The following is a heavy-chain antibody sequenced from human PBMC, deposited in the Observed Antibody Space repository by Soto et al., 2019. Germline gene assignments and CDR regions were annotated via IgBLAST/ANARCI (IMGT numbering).Heavy chain of an antibody. Sequence: ASVKVSCKASGYTFTGHYIHWVRQAPEQGPEWMGEIGPESGATRYAEKFQGRVTMTLDTSITTVYMELKNLSPDDTAVYYCGRGRSGQIVVFYWGQGTPVPVYS. V-gene: IGHV1-2*02. CDR2: IGPESGAT. J-gene: IGHJ4*02. CDR3: GRGRSGQIVVFY. CDR1: GYTFTGHY. D-gene: IGHD1-26*01.